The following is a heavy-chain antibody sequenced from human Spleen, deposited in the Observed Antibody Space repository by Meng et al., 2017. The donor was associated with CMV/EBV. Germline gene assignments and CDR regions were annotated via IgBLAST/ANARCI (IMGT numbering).Heavy chain of an antibody. CDR2: IIPILGIA. V-gene: IGHV1-69*02. D-gene: IGHD6-13*01. J-gene: IGHJ6*02. Sequence: SVKVSCKASGDTISSFTISWVRQAPGQGLEWMGRIIPILGIANYAQKFQGRATITADKSTNTAYMELGSLRSEDTAMYYCARRLGAAGTDYYYYGMDVWGQGTTVTVSS. CDR1: GDTISSFT. CDR3: ARRLGAAGTDYYYYGMDV.